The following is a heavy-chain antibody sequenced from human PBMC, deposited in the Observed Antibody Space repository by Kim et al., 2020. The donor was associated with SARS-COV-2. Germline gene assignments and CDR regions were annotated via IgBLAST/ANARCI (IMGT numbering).Heavy chain of an antibody. J-gene: IGHJ3*02. D-gene: IGHD3-10*01. Sequence: SETLSLTCTVSGGSISSGNYYWSWIRQHPGKGLEWIGYIYNTGSAYYNPSLESRTNISVDTSKNQFSLNLNSVTAADTAVYYCARDWGGGSGSYYRALDIWGQGTMVTVSS. CDR3: ARDWGGGSGSYYRALDI. CDR1: GGSISSGNYY. CDR2: IYNTGSA. V-gene: IGHV4-31*03.